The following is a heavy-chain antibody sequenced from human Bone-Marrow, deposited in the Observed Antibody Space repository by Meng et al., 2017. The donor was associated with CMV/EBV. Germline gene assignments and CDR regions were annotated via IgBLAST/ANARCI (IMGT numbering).Heavy chain of an antibody. Sequence: GGSLRLSCAASGFTFSSYSMNWVRQAPGKGLECVSSISSSSSYIYYADSVKGRFTISRDNAKNSLYLQMNSLRAEDTAVYYCASSPLYDSSGYYLRGGFDIWGQGTMVTFSS. J-gene: IGHJ3*02. D-gene: IGHD3-22*01. V-gene: IGHV3-21*01. CDR3: ASSPLYDSSGYYLRGGFDI. CDR1: GFTFSSYS. CDR2: ISSSSSYI.